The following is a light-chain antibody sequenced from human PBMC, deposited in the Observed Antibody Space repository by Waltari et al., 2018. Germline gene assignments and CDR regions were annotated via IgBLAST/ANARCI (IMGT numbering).Light chain of an antibody. CDR3: SSYASSTTPYV. CDR1: RSDMGNYKF. J-gene: IGLJ1*01. CDR2: DVN. Sequence: QSALTQPASVSGSPGQSITISCTGTRSDMGNYKFVSCFQQHPGKAPKLMIYDVNKRPSGVSDRFSGSKSGNTASLTISGLQAEDEADYYCSSYASSTTPYVFGTGTKVTVL. V-gene: IGLV2-14*01.